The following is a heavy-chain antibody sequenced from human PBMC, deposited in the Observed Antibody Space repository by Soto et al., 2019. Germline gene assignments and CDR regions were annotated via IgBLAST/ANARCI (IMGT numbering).Heavy chain of an antibody. CDR2: IVPSDSYT. D-gene: IGHD3-22*01. Sequence: PGESLKISCKASGYNFSNFWITWVRQMPGNGLEWLGRIVPSDSYTNYSPSFKGHVTISVDKSVSTSYLRWSTLKASDTAMYYCARPRTHYDGSGYGFFVYWGQGIQVIV. V-gene: IGHV5-10-1*01. CDR1: GYNFSNFW. J-gene: IGHJ4*02. CDR3: ARPRTHYDGSGYGFFVY.